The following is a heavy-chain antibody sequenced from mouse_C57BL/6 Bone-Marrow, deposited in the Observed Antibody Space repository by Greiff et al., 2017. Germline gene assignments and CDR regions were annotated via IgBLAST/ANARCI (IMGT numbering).Heavy chain of an antibody. J-gene: IGHJ4*01. Sequence: QVQLQQSGAELVKPGASVKISCKASGYAFSSYWMNWVKQRPGKGLEWIGQIYPGDGDTNYNGKFKGKATLTADKSSSTAYMQLSSLTSEASAVYFCARILLWYFYAMDYWGQGTSVTVSS. CDR1: GYAFSSYW. V-gene: IGHV1-80*01. CDR2: IYPGDGDT. CDR3: ARILLWYFYAMDY. D-gene: IGHD2-1*01.